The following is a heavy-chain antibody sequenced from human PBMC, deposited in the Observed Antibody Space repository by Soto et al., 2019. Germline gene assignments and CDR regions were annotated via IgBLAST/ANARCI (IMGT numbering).Heavy chain of an antibody. CDR1: GFTVSGNY. CDR3: ARGAPVDGLDY. CDR2: IYSDGRT. Sequence: GGSLRLSCAASGFTVSGNYMNWVRQAPGKGLEWVSVIYSDGRTYFAGSVKGRFAISRDDSKNTVYLQMNSLRAEDTAVYFCARGAPVDGLDYWGQGILVTVCS. V-gene: IGHV3-53*01. D-gene: IGHD6-19*01. J-gene: IGHJ4*02.